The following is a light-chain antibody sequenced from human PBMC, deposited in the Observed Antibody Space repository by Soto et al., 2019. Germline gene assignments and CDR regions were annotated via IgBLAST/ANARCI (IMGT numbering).Light chain of an antibody. V-gene: IGLV2-23*01. Sequence: QSVLTQPASVSGSPGQSITISCTGSSSDVGNYNLVSWYQQHPGKAPKLMIYEDTKWPSGVCNRFSGSKSGNTAYLTISGLQAEDEADYYCWSYAVGRTYVFGTGTKVTVL. CDR3: WSYAVGRTYV. CDR1: SSDVGNYNL. CDR2: EDT. J-gene: IGLJ1*01.